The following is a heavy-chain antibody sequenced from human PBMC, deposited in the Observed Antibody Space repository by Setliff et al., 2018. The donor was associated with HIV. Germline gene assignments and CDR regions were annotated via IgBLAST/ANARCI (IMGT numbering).Heavy chain of an antibody. J-gene: IGHJ2*01. CDR1: GGSISNSY. Sequence: SETLSLTCTVPGGSISNSYWSWIRQPAGKGLEWIGRIYTSGSTMYNPSLKSRVTMSVDTSNNQFSLKLSSVTAADTAGYYCARFGGGGGHCYLDLWGRGTLVTVSS. CDR2: IYTSGST. V-gene: IGHV4-4*07. CDR3: ARFGGGGGHCYLDL. D-gene: IGHD3-16*01.